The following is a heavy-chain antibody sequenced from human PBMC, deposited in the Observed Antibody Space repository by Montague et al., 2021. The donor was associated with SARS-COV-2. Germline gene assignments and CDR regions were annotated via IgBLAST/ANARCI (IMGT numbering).Heavy chain of an antibody. CDR1: GGSMSCHY. D-gene: IGHD6-13*01. J-gene: IGHJ6*02. Sequence: SETLSLTCTVSGGSMSCHYWAWIRQPPGKGLEWLGEIYYSGSINSNASLKSRVSMSVDTSKNQFSLKLSSVTAADTAVYYCAGATAGTTRNNCYGLDVWGQGTTVTVSS. CDR2: IYYSGSI. CDR3: AGATAGTTRNNCYGLDV. V-gene: IGHV4-59*11.